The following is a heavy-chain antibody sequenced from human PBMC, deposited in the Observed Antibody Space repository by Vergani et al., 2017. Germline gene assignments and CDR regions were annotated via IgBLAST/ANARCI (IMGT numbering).Heavy chain of an antibody. D-gene: IGHD4-17*01. CDR1: GFTFSSYA. V-gene: IGHV3-30*04. CDR3: ARDQNYGDYYYYYYMDV. Sequence: QVHLVESGGGVVQPGRSLRLSCAASGFTFSSYAMHWVRQAPGKGLEWVAVISYDGSNKYYADSVKGRFTISRDNSKNTLYLQMNSLRAEDTAVYYCARDQNYGDYYYYYYMDVWGKGTTVTVSS. J-gene: IGHJ6*03. CDR2: ISYDGSNK.